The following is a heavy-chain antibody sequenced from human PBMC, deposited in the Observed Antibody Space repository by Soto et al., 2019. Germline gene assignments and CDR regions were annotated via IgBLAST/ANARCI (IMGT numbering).Heavy chain of an antibody. D-gene: IGHD1-1*01. CDR2: RKNKANSYTT. J-gene: IGHJ4*02. Sequence: GGSLRLSCAVSGFTFSDHYMDWVRQAPGKGLEWVGRRKNKANSYTTEYAASVKGRFTISRDDSENSLYLQMDSLKTEDTAVYFCIRPMTGTTRGFDYWGQGTLVTVSS. CDR3: IRPMTGTTRGFDY. CDR1: GFTFSDHY. V-gene: IGHV3-72*01.